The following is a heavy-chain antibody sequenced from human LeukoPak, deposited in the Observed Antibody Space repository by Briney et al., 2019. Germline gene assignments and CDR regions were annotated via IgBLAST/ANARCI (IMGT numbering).Heavy chain of an antibody. CDR1: GYTLTELS. D-gene: IGHD6-13*01. V-gene: IGHV1-24*01. Sequence: ASVKVSCKVSGYTLTELSMHWVRQAPGKGLEWMGGFDPEDGETIYAQKFQGRVTMTEDTSTDTACMELSSLRSEDTAVYYCATPPRGAAAFDYWGQGTLVTVSS. CDR2: FDPEDGET. J-gene: IGHJ4*02. CDR3: ATPPRGAAAFDY.